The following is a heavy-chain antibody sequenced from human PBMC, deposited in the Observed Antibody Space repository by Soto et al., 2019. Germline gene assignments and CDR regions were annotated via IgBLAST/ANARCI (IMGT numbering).Heavy chain of an antibody. CDR3: AKDIKAARGPYGYYYMYV. D-gene: IGHD4-17*01. J-gene: IGHJ6*03. Sequence: GGSLRLSCAASGFTFDDYAMHWVRQAPGKGLEWVSGISWNSGSIGYADSVKGRFTISRDNAKNSLYLQMNSLSAEDTALYYCAKDIKAARGPYGYYYMYVWGKGTTVTVSS. CDR2: ISWNSGSI. CDR1: GFTFDDYA. V-gene: IGHV3-9*01.